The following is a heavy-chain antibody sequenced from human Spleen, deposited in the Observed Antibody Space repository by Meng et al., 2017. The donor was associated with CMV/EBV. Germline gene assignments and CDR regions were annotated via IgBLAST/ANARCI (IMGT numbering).Heavy chain of an antibody. Sequence: ASVKVSCKASGYTFTGYYMHWVRQAPGQGLEWMGGINPNSGDTNYAQKFQGRVTMTRDTSISTAYMELSRMRSDDTAVYSRARSFSKHWLGGYWGQGTLVTVSS. D-gene: IGHD6-19*01. CDR1: GYTFTGYY. V-gene: IGHV1-2*02. CDR2: INPNSGDT. CDR3: ARSFSKHWLGGY. J-gene: IGHJ4*02.